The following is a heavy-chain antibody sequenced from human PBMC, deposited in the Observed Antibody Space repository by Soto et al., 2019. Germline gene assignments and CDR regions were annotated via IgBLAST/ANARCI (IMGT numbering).Heavy chain of an antibody. D-gene: IGHD4-17*01. Sequence: ASVKVSCKASGGTFSSYTISWVRQAPGQGLEWMGRIIPILGIANYAQKFQGRVTITADKSTSTAYMELSSLRSEDTAVYYCASRYGDYVDYYFDYWGQGTLVTVSS. CDR3: ASRYGDYVDYYFDY. V-gene: IGHV1-69*02. CDR2: IIPILGIA. CDR1: GGTFSSYT. J-gene: IGHJ4*02.